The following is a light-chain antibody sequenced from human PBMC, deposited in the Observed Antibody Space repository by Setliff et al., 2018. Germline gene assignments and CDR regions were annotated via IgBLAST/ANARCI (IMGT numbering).Light chain of an antibody. J-gene: IGLJ1*01. CDR1: NSDVGSYNH. CDR3: SSYVGSSTPHV. Sequence: QSALTQPASVSGFLGQSITISCTGTNSDVGSYNHFSWYQQRPGKAPKLMIYEVTMRPSGISNRFSGSKSGNAASLTISGLQAEDEAEYYCSSYVGSSTPHVFGTGTKVTVL. V-gene: IGLV2-23*02. CDR2: EVT.